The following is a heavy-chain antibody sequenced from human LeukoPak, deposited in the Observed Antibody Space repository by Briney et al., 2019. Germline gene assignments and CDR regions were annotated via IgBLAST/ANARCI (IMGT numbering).Heavy chain of an antibody. CDR1: GGTFSSYA. V-gene: IGHV1-69*05. CDR2: IIPIFGTA. Sequence: SVKVSCKASGGTFSSYAISWVRQAPGQGLEWMGRIIPIFGTANYAQKFQGRVTITTDESTSTAYMELSSLRSEDTAVYYCARALTVGGSSGWYPDYWGQGTLVTVSS. D-gene: IGHD6-19*01. CDR3: ARALTVGGSSGWYPDY. J-gene: IGHJ4*02.